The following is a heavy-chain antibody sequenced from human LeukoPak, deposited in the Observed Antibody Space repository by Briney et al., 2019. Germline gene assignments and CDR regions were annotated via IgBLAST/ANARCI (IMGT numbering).Heavy chain of an antibody. CDR2: MNPNSGNT. Sequence: ASVKVSCKASGHTFTSYDINWVRQATGQGLEWMGWMNPNSGNTGYAQKFQGRVTMTRNTSISTAYMELSSLRSEDTAVYYCARGGLDGDYFDYWGQGTLVTVSS. V-gene: IGHV1-8*01. CDR3: ARGGLDGDYFDY. D-gene: IGHD4-17*01. J-gene: IGHJ4*02. CDR1: GHTFTSYD.